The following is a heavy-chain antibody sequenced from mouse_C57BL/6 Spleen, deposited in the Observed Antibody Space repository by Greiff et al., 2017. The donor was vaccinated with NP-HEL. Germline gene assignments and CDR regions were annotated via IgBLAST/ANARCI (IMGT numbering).Heavy chain of an antibody. Sequence: QVQLQQSGAELMKPGASVKLSCKATGYTFTGYWIEWVKQRPGHGLEWIGEILPGSGSTNYNEKFKGKATFTADPSSNTAYMQLSSLTTEDSAIYYCARRGYYGSSYWYFDVWGTGTTVTVSS. CDR2: ILPGSGST. J-gene: IGHJ1*03. CDR1: GYTFTGYW. V-gene: IGHV1-9*01. D-gene: IGHD1-1*01. CDR3: ARRGYYGSSYWYFDV.